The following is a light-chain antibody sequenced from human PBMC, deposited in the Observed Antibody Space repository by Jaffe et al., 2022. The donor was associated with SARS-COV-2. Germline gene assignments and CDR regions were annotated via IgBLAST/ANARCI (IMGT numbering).Light chain of an antibody. J-gene: IGKJ1*01. CDR1: QRISSH. Sequence: DIQMTQSPSSLSASAGDRVTITCRASQRISSHLNWYQQKPGKAPKLLIYAAFSLQSGVPSRFSGSGSGTDFTLTISSLQPEDFATYYCQQSYSSPWTFGQGTKVEIK. CDR3: QQSYSSPWT. V-gene: IGKV1-39*01. CDR2: AAF.